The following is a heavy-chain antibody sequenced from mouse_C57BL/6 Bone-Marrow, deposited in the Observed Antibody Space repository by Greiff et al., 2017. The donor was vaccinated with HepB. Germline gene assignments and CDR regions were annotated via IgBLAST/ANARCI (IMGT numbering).Heavy chain of an antibody. D-gene: IGHD1-1*01. J-gene: IGHJ3*01. V-gene: IGHV1-18*01. CDR2: INPNNGGT. CDR1: GYTFTDYN. CDR3: ASGGYYGSSAWFAY. Sequence: EVKLQESGPELVKPGASVKIPCKASGYTFTDYNMDWVKQSHGKSLEWIGDINPNNGGTIYNQKFKGKATLTVDKSSSTAYMELRSLTSEDTAVYYCASGGYYGSSAWFAYWGQGTLVTVSA.